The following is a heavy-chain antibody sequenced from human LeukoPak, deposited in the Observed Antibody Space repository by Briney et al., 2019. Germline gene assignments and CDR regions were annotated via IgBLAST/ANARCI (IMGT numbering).Heavy chain of an antibody. Sequence: GRSLRLSCAASGFTFSSYAMHWVRQAPGKGLEWVSSINSGSSYIYYADSVKGRFTISRDNAKNSLYLQMNSLRAEDTAMYYCAGQTTVITPPDFWGQGTLVTVSS. V-gene: IGHV3-21*06. J-gene: IGHJ4*02. D-gene: IGHD4-23*01. CDR1: GFTFSSYA. CDR3: AGQTTVITPPDF. CDR2: INSGSSYI.